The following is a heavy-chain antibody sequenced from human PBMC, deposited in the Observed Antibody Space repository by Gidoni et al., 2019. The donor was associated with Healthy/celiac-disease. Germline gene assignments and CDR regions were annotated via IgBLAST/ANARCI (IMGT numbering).Heavy chain of an antibody. CDR1: GFTFSSYA. D-gene: IGHD1-26*01. J-gene: IGHJ4*02. CDR3: ARDLYSGSLLPRSGGTQD. Sequence: QVQLVESGGGVVQPGRSLRLPCAASGFTFSSYAMHWVRQAPGKGLEWVAVISYDGSNKYYADSVKGRFTISRDNSKNTLYLQMNSLRAEDTAVYYCARDLYSGSLLPRSGGTQDWGQGTLVTVSS. CDR2: ISYDGSNK. V-gene: IGHV3-30-3*01.